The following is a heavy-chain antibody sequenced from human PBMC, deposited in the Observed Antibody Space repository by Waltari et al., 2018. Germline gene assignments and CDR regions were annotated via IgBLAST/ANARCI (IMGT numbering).Heavy chain of an antibody. CDR3: ARKLVEDYDSSGFWFDP. D-gene: IGHD3-22*01. CDR1: GYPFTGYY. V-gene: IGHV1-2*02. J-gene: IGHJ5*02. Sequence: QVQLVQSGAEVQKPGASVTVPCKASGYPFTGYYMPWVRKAPGQGREWMGWINPNSGGTNYAQKFQGRVTMTRDTSISTAYMELSRLRSDDTAVYYCARKLVEDYDSSGFWFDPWGQGTLVTVSS. CDR2: INPNSGGT.